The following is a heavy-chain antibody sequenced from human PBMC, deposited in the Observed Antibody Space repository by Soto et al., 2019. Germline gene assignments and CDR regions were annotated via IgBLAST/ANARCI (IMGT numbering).Heavy chain of an antibody. CDR2: IYYSGST. J-gene: IGHJ4*02. Sequence: SETLSLTCTVSGGSISSGDYYWSWIRQPPGKGLEWIGYIYYSGSTYYNPSLKSRVTISVDTSKNQFSLKLSSVTAADTAVYYCARGVLLWFGEGTRGFDYWGQGTLVTVSS. V-gene: IGHV4-30-4*01. D-gene: IGHD3-10*01. CDR3: ARGVLLWFGEGTRGFDY. CDR1: GGSISSGDYY.